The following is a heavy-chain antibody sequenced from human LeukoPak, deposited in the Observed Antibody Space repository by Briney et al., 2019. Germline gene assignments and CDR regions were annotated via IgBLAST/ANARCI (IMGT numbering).Heavy chain of an antibody. CDR3: ARDGTDSNYDPRYYYYGTDV. CDR1: GGTFSSYT. J-gene: IGHJ6*02. CDR2: IIPIFGIA. Sequence: SVKVSCKASGGTFSSYTISWVRQGPGQRLEWMGRIIPIFGIANYAQKFQGRVTITADKSTSAAYMELSSLRSEDTAVYYCARDGTDSNYDPRYYYYGTDVWGQGTTVTVSS. V-gene: IGHV1-69*04. D-gene: IGHD4-11*01.